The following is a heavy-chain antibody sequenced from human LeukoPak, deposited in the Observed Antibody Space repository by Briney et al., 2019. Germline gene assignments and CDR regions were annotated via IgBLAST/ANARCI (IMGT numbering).Heavy chain of an antibody. Sequence: GGSLRLSCAASAFTFSDYYMSWVRQAPGKGLEWVSSISSSSGYIYYADSVKGRFTISRDNAKNSLYLQMKSLRAEDTGLYYCAASIAYRSSWFADYWGQGTLVTVSS. D-gene: IGHD6-13*01. CDR3: AASIAYRSSWFADY. V-gene: IGHV3-11*06. CDR2: ISSSSGYI. J-gene: IGHJ4*02. CDR1: AFTFSDYY.